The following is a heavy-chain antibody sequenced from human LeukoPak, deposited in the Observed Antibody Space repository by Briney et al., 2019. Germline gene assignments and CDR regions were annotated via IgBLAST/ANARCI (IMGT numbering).Heavy chain of an antibody. CDR3: ARVSGYSSGWYDWYFDL. J-gene: IGHJ2*01. CDR2: IYYSGST. D-gene: IGHD6-19*01. V-gene: IGHV4-59*01. Sequence: PSETLSLTCTVSGGSISSYYWSWIRQPPGKGLEWIGYIYYSGSTNYNPSLKSRVTISVGTSKNQFSLKLSSVTAADTAVYYCARVSGYSSGWYDWYFDLWGRGTLVTVSS. CDR1: GGSISSYY.